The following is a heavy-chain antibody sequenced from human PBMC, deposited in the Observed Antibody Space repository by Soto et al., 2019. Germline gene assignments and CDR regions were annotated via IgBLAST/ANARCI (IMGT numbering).Heavy chain of an antibody. V-gene: IGHV1-69*12. Sequence: QVQLVQSGAEVKKPGSSVKVSCKASGGTFSSYAISWVRQAPGQGLEWMGGIVPIFGTANYAQKFQGRVTITADESPSTAYMELSSPRSEDTAVYYCATPSSPLDYYYGMDVWGQGTTVTVSS. J-gene: IGHJ6*02. CDR3: ATPSSPLDYYYGMDV. CDR1: GGTFSSYA. CDR2: IVPIFGTA. D-gene: IGHD2-15*01.